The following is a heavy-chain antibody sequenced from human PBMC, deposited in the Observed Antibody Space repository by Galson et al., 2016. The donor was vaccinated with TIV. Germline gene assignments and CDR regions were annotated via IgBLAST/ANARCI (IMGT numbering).Heavy chain of an antibody. CDR3: AKMDSSGFDYVRRFDF. Sequence: SLRLSCAASGFTFSSFAMSWVRQAPGKGLEWVSRISAGGGRTDYADSVKGRFTISRDNPENTLYLQMSSLRADDTAAYFCAKMDSSGFDYVRRFDFWGQGTLATVSS. CDR1: GFTFSSFA. V-gene: IGHV3-23*01. CDR2: ISAGGGRT. D-gene: IGHD3-22*01. J-gene: IGHJ4*02.